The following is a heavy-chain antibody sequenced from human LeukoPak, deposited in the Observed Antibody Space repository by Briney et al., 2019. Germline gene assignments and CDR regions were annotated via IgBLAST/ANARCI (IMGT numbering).Heavy chain of an antibody. Sequence: GGSLRLSCAASGFTFSSYGMSWVRQAPGKGLEWVSAISGSGGSTYYADSVKGRFTISRDNSKNTLYLQMNSLRAEDTAVYYCAKDAYSSGWYGNAFDIWGQGTMVTVSS. D-gene: IGHD6-19*01. J-gene: IGHJ3*02. V-gene: IGHV3-23*01. CDR1: GFTFSSYG. CDR2: ISGSGGST. CDR3: AKDAYSSGWYGNAFDI.